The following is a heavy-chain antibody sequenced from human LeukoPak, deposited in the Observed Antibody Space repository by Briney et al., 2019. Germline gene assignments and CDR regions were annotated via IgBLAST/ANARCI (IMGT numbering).Heavy chain of an antibody. V-gene: IGHV5-51*01. CDR3: ARPNITSYYDSRGYDAFDV. CDR1: GSRFNAYW. D-gene: IGHD3-22*01. Sequence: GESLKISCKGSGSRFNAYWIAWVRQVPGKGLEWMGIIYPDDSDTRYSPSFQGQVTISADKSVRTAYLQWSSLKASDTAMYYCARPNITSYYDSRGYDAFDVWGQGTMVTVSS. J-gene: IGHJ3*01. CDR2: IYPDDSDT.